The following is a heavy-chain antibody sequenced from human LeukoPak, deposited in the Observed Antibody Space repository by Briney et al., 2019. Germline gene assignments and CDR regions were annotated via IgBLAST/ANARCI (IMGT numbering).Heavy chain of an antibody. CDR2: ISSSSSYI. D-gene: IGHD2/OR15-2a*01. CDR1: GFTFSSYS. J-gene: IGHJ3*02. V-gene: IGHV3-21*01. CDR3: ARVSSYGNAFDI. Sequence: GGSLSLSCAASGFTFSSYSMNWVRQAPGKGLEWVSSISSSSSYIYYADSVKGRFTISRDNAKNSLYLQMNSLRAEDTAVYYCARVSSYGNAFDIWGQGTMVTVSS.